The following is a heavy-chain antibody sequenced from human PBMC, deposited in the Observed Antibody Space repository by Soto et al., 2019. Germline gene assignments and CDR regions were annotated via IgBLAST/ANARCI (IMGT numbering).Heavy chain of an antibody. CDR2: IYYSGST. J-gene: IGHJ6*02. V-gene: IGHV4-61*01. Sequence: SETLSLTCTVSGGSVSSGSYYWSWIRQPPGKGLEWIGYIYYSGSTNYNPSLKSRVNISVDTSKNQFSLKLSSVTAADTAVYYCARDRPDYYDSSGYYPQRRYYYYYGMDVWGQGTTVTVSS. D-gene: IGHD3-22*01. CDR1: GGSVSSGSYY. CDR3: ARDRPDYYDSSGYYPQRRYYYYYGMDV.